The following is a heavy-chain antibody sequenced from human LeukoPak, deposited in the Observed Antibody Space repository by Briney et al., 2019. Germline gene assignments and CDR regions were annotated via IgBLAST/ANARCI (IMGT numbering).Heavy chain of an antibody. CDR2: IIPIFGTA. CDR1: GGTFSSYA. CDR3: ATYCTNGVCNFDY. V-gene: IGHV1-69*05. D-gene: IGHD2-8*01. Sequence: VASVKVSCKASGGTFSSYAISWVRQAPGQWLEWMGGIIPIFGTANYAQKFQGRVTITTDESTSTAYMELSSLRSEDTAVYYCATYCTNGVCNFDYWGQGTLVTVSS. J-gene: IGHJ4*02.